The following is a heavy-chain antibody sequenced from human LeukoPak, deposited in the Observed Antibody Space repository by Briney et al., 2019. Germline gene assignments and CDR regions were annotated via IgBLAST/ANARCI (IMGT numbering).Heavy chain of an antibody. CDR3: AKDRGSYDFWSGYYFDY. Sequence: GGSLRLSCAASGFTFSSYSMNWVRQAPGKGLEWVSSISSSSSYIYYADSVKGRFTISRDNSKNTLYLQMNSLRAEDTAVYYCAKDRGSYDFWSGYYFDYWGQGTLVTVSS. CDR1: GFTFSSYS. J-gene: IGHJ4*02. CDR2: ISSSSSYI. V-gene: IGHV3-21*04. D-gene: IGHD3-3*01.